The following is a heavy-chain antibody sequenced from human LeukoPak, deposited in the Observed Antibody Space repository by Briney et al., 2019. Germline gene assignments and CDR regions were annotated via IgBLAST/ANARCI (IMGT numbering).Heavy chain of an antibody. Sequence: QTGGSLRLSCAASGFTFSSYAMHWVRQAPGKGLEWVAVISYDGSNKYYADSVKGRFTISRDNSKNTLYLQMNSLRAEDTAVYYCAKAPLSGWSTYYYYYGMDVWGQGTTVTVSS. J-gene: IGHJ6*02. CDR1: GFTFSSYA. D-gene: IGHD6-19*01. CDR2: ISYDGSNK. CDR3: AKAPLSGWSTYYYYYGMDV. V-gene: IGHV3-30-3*01.